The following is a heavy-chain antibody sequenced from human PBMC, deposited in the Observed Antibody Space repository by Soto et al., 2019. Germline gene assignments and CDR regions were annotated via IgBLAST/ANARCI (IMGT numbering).Heavy chain of an antibody. CDR3: ALIKDCSRTDCYLASFDP. V-gene: IGHV2-26*01. J-gene: IGHJ5*02. CDR2: IFSNDDK. Sequence: QVTLKKSGPVLVKPTETLTLTCTVSGLSLSNGRLGVSWIRQPPGKALEWLAHIFSNDDKSYSTSLNSRLTLSREASRSQVVLTMTNMDPADSATYSCALIKDCSRTDCYLASFDPWGQGTLVTVS. D-gene: IGHD2-2*01. CDR1: GLSLSNGRLG.